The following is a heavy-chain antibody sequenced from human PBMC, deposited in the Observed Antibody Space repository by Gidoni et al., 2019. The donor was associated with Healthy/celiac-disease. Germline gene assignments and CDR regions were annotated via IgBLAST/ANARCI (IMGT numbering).Heavy chain of an antibody. CDR1: GGSISSSSYY. D-gene: IGHD4-17*01. J-gene: IGHJ4*02. Sequence: QLQLQESGPGLVKPSETLSLTCTVSGGSISSSSYYWGWIRQPPGKGLEWIGSIYYSGSTYYNPSLKSRVTISVDTSKNQFSLKLSSVTAADTAVYYCARLRDDYGDYAFYFDYWGQGTLVTVSS. CDR3: ARLRDDYGDYAFYFDY. CDR2: IYYSGST. V-gene: IGHV4-39*01.